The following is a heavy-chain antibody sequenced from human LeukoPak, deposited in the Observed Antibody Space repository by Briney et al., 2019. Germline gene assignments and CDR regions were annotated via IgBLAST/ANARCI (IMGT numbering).Heavy chain of an antibody. CDR2: ISYDGNEK. V-gene: IGHV3-30-3*01. Sequence: PGRSLRLPCAASGFTFSSYAMHWVRQAPGKGLEWVAVISYDGNEKYYADSVKGRFTISRDNSKKTLYLQMDSLRSEDTAVYYCAREYCSRTSCSGLDYWGQGTLVTVSS. CDR1: GFTFSSYA. CDR3: AREYCSRTSCSGLDY. D-gene: IGHD2-2*01. J-gene: IGHJ4*02.